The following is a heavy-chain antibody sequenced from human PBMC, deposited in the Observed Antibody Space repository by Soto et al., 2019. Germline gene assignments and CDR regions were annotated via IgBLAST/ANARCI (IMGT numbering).Heavy chain of an antibody. CDR1: GFTFSSYA. CDR3: AKGSQDVVTGYLYFDY. Sequence: SGGSLRLSCAASGFTFSSYAMTWVRQAPGKGLVWVSGMSGSGASTYFADSVKGRFTISRDNSKNTLYLQMNSLGAEDTALYYCAKGSQDVVTGYLYFDYWGQGTLVTVSS. CDR2: MSGSGAST. J-gene: IGHJ4*02. D-gene: IGHD3-9*01. V-gene: IGHV3-23*01.